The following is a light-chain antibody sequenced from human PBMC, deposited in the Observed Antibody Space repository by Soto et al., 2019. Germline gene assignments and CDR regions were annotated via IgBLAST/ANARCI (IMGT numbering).Light chain of an antibody. Sequence: QSVLTQPPSASGTPGQRVTISCSGSSSNIGSNYVYWYQQLPGTAPKLLIYRNNQRPSGVPDRFSGSKSGTSASLAISGLRSEDEADYYCAAWDDSLNGPNYVFGTGTKVTVL. CDR3: AAWDDSLNGPNYV. J-gene: IGLJ1*01. V-gene: IGLV1-47*01. CDR1: SSNIGSNY. CDR2: RNN.